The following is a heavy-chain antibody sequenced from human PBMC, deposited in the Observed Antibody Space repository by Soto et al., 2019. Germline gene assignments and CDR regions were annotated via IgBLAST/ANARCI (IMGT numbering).Heavy chain of an antibody. Sequence: LRLSCAASGFTFSSYAMSWVRQAPGKGLEWVSAISGSGGSTYYADSVKGRFTISRDNSKNTLYLQMNSLRAEDTAVYYCAKDIEPYYYDSSGYYLVDYWGQGTLVTVS. CDR2: ISGSGGST. V-gene: IGHV3-23*01. CDR3: AKDIEPYYYDSSGYYLVDY. CDR1: GFTFSSYA. D-gene: IGHD3-22*01. J-gene: IGHJ4*02.